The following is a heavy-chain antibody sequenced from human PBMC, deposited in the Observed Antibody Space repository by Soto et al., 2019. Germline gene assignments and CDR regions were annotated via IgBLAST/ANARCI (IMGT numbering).Heavy chain of an antibody. CDR2: IIPIFGTA. V-gene: IGHV1-69*01. CDR1: GGTFSSYA. D-gene: IGHD3-10*01. CDR3: ARETYGSESSYYYYYYGMDV. J-gene: IGHJ6*02. Sequence: QVQLVQSGAEVKKPGSSVKVSCKASGGTFSSYAISWVRQAPGQGLEWMGGIIPIFGTANYAQKFQGRVTITADESTITAYMELSSLRSEDTAVYYCARETYGSESSYYYYYYGMDVWGQGTTVTVSS.